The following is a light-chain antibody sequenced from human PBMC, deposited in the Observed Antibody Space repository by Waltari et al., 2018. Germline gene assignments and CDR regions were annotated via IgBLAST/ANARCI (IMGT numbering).Light chain of an antibody. V-gene: IGKV1-39*01. CDR3: QQSFNAPWT. Sequence: DIQMTQSPSPLSASVGDIVTISCRASQNISGSLNWYQQKPGKAPNLLIYRASNLNTGVPSRFSGRGSGTDFTLTISSLQPEDFAVYFCQQSFNAPWTFGQGTKVEMK. J-gene: IGKJ1*01. CDR2: RAS. CDR1: QNISGS.